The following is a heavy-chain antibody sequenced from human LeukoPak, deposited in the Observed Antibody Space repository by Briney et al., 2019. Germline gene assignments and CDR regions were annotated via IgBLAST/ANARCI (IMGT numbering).Heavy chain of an antibody. CDR1: CGSISSYY. V-gene: IGHV4-39*01. Sequence: PSEALSLTCTGSCGSISSYYWSWIRQPPGKGLEWIGSIYYSGSTYYNPSLKSRVTISVDTSKNQFSLKLSSVTAADTAVYYCARHGHSSSWPFDYWGQGTLVTVSS. D-gene: IGHD6-13*01. CDR2: IYYSGST. J-gene: IGHJ4*02. CDR3: ARHGHSSSWPFDY.